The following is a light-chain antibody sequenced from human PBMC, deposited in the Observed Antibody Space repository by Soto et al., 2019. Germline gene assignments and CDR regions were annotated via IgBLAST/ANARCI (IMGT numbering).Light chain of an antibody. Sequence: DIQMTQSPSSLSASVGDRVTITCQASQDITDFLAWFQHKPGRAPKLLISDASDLQTGVPSRFSGSGSGKDFLFTISSMQPEDIATYYCQQYDKLPYTFGQGTKLEIK. J-gene: IGKJ2*01. CDR1: QDITDF. V-gene: IGKV1-33*01. CDR2: DAS. CDR3: QQYDKLPYT.